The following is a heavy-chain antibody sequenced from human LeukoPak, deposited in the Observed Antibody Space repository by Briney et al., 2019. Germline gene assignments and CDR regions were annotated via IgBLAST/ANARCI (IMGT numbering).Heavy chain of an antibody. J-gene: IGHJ4*02. CDR1: GFTFSSHG. Sequence: GGSLRLSCAASGFTFSSHGMNWVRQAPGKGLEWVSAISGSGGSTYYADSVKGRFTISRDNSKNTLYLQMNSLRAEDTAVYYCAKDLRPILTGYYIYDYWGQGTLVTVSS. CDR2: ISGSGGST. D-gene: IGHD3-9*01. V-gene: IGHV3-23*01. CDR3: AKDLRPILTGYYIYDY.